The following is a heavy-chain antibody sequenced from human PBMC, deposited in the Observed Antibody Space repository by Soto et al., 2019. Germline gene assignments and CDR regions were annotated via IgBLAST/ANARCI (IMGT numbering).Heavy chain of an antibody. CDR1: GDSVSSNSAA. CDR2: TYYRSKWYN. J-gene: IGHJ5*02. D-gene: IGHD1-26*01. CDR3: AMYPNTSGSYTTWFDP. Sequence: SQTLSLTCAISGDSVSSNSAAWNWIRQSPSGGLEWLGRTYYRSKWYNDYAVSVKSRITINPDTSKNQFSLQLNSVTPEDTAVYYWAMYPNTSGSYTTWFDPWGQGTLVTVSS. V-gene: IGHV6-1*01.